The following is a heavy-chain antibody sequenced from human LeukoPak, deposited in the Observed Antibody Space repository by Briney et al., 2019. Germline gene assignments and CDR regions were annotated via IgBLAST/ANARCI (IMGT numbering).Heavy chain of an antibody. V-gene: IGHV3-21*01. CDR3: ARGQQLGTFDY. Sequence: GGSLRLSCAASGFTFSSYSMNWVRQAPGKGLEWVSSISSGSSYIYYADSVKGRFTISRDNAKNSLYLQMNSLRAEDTAVYYCARGQQLGTFDYWGQGTLVTVSS. J-gene: IGHJ4*02. CDR1: GFTFSSYS. D-gene: IGHD6-13*01. CDR2: ISSGSSYI.